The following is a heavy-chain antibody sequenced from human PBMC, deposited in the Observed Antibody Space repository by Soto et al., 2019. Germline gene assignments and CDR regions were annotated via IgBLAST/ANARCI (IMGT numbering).Heavy chain of an antibody. V-gene: IGHV4-59*01. Sequence: PSETLSLTCTVSGGSINSYYWSWIRQPPGMGLEWIGCISYSGSTNYNPSLKSRVALSVDTSKNQFSLKLSSVTAADTAVYYCARGVRYFDWLLPFYLDYWSQGTPVTVSS. CDR2: ISYSGST. D-gene: IGHD3-9*01. CDR3: ARGVRYFDWLLPFYLDY. J-gene: IGHJ4*02. CDR1: GGSINSYY.